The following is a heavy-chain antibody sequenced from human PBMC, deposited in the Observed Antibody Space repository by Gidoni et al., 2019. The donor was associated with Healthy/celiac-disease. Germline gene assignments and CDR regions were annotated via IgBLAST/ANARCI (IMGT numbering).Heavy chain of an antibody. CDR2: IYSGGST. V-gene: IGHV3-66*02. Sequence: EVQLVESGGGLVQPGGSLRLSCAASGFTVSSNYMSWVRQAPGKGLEWVSVIYSGGSTYYADSVKGRFTISRDNSKNTLYLQMNSLRAEDTAVYYCARPIAAAGTAFDIWGQGTMVTASS. D-gene: IGHD6-13*01. CDR1: GFTVSSNY. CDR3: ARPIAAAGTAFDI. J-gene: IGHJ3*02.